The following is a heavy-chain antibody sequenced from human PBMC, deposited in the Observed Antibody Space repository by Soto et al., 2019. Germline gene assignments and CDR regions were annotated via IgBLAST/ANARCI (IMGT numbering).Heavy chain of an antibody. J-gene: IGHJ6*02. D-gene: IGHD3-22*01. CDR3: ARDREYYYDSSGNYYYHYGMDV. CDR1: GYTFTNYG. CDR2: ISGYNGNT. V-gene: IGHV1-18*04. Sequence: QVQLVESGAEVKKPGASVKVSCKASGYTFTNYGISWVRQAPGQGLEWXGWISGYNGNTKYAQKFQGRVTMTTDTPTNTAYMDLRSLRSDDTAVYYCARDREYYYDSSGNYYYHYGMDVWGQGTTVTVS.